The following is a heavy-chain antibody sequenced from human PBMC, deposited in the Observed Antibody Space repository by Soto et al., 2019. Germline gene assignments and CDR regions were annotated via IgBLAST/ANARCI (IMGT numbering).Heavy chain of an antibody. CDR2: IYSGGST. CDR1: GFTVSSNY. J-gene: IGHJ3*02. CDR3: ARYHDYEDI. V-gene: IGHV3-66*01. Sequence: GGSLPLSCEGSGFTVSSNYMSWVRQAPGKGLEWVSVIYSGGSTYYADSVKGRFTISRDNSKNTLYLQMNSLRAEDTAVYYCARYHDYEDIWGQGTMVTVSS. D-gene: IGHD3-16*01.